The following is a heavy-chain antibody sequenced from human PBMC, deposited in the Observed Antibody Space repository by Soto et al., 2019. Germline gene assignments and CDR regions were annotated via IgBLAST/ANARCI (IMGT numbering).Heavy chain of an antibody. Sequence: PGGSLRLSCAASGFTFSSYAMHWVRQAPGKGLEWVAVISYDGSNKYYADSVKGRFTISRDNSKNTLYLQMNSLRAEDTAVYYCARDGSGHWGQGTLVTVSP. CDR1: GFTFSSYA. J-gene: IGHJ4*02. CDR3: ARDGSGH. CDR2: ISYDGSNK. V-gene: IGHV3-30-3*01.